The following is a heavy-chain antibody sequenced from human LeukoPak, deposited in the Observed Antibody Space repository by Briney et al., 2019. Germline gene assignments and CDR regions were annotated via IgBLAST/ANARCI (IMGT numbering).Heavy chain of an antibody. V-gene: IGHV3-30*18. J-gene: IGHJ6*02. CDR2: ISYDGSNK. CDR3: AKVESYSNYYYYYGMDV. CDR1: GFTFSSYG. D-gene: IGHD4-11*01. Sequence: PGGSLRLSCAASGFTFSSYGMHWVRQAPGKGLEWVAVISYDGSNKYYADSVKGRFTISRDNSKNTLYLQMNSLRAEDTAVYYCAKVESYSNYYYYYGMDVWGQGTTVTVSS.